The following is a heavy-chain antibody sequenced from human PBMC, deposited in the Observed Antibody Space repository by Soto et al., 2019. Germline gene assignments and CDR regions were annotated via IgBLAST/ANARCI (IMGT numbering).Heavy chain of an antibody. J-gene: IGHJ4*02. Sequence: GGSLRLSCAASGFTFSSYAMSWVRQAPGKGLEWVSAISGSGGSTYYADSVKGRFTISRDNSKNTLYLQMNSLRAEDTAVYYCALNPSPDSSGYFALHWGQGTLVTVSS. D-gene: IGHD3-22*01. CDR1: GFTFSSYA. V-gene: IGHV3-23*01. CDR3: ALNPSPDSSGYFALH. CDR2: ISGSGGST.